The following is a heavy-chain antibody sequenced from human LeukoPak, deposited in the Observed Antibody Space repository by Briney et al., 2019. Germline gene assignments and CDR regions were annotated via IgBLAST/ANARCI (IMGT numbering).Heavy chain of an antibody. Sequence: ASVKVSCKASGYTFTGYYMHWVRQAPGQGLEWMGRINPNSGGTNYAQKFQGRVTMTRDTSISTAYMELSRLRSDDTAGYYCARPGGPIVVVPAPPNKNWFDPWAQGPLVTVSS. CDR3: ARPGGPIVVVPAPPNKNWFDP. J-gene: IGHJ5*02. D-gene: IGHD2-21*02. CDR2: INPNSGGT. CDR1: GYTFTGYY. V-gene: IGHV1-2*06.